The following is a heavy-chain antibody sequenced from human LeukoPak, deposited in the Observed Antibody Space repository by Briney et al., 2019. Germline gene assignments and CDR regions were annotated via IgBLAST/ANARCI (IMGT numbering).Heavy chain of an antibody. Sequence: GRSLRLSCAESGFTFSSYGMHWVHQAPGKGLEWVAVIWYDGSNKYYADSVKGRFTISRDNSKNTLYLQMNSLRAEDTAVYYCAKGPEDTAMDDFDYWGQGTLVTVSS. CDR1: GFTFSSYG. J-gene: IGHJ4*02. CDR2: IWYDGSNK. V-gene: IGHV3-33*06. CDR3: AKGPEDTAMDDFDY. D-gene: IGHD5-18*01.